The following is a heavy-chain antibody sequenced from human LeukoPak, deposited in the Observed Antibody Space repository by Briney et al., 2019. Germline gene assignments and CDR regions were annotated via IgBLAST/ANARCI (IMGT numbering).Heavy chain of an antibody. CDR1: GGSISSSNW. Sequence: SGTLSLTCAVSGGSISSSNWWSWVRQPPGRGREWIGEIYDSGSTNYNPSFKGRVTISVDKSKNQISLKLSSVTRADTAVYYCARTILATYYGMDIWGQGTTVTVSS. CDR2: IYDSGST. J-gene: IGHJ6*02. D-gene: IGHD3-9*01. V-gene: IGHV4-4*02. CDR3: ARTILATYYGMDI.